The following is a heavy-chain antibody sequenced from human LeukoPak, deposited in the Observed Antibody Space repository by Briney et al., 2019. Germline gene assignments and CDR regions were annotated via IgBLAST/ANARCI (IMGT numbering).Heavy chain of an antibody. CDR1: GFTFSSYG. Sequence: GGSLRLSCAASGFTFSSYGMPWVRQAPGKGLEWVAVISYDGSNKYYADSVKGRFTISRDNSKNTLYLQMNSLRADDTAIYYCARGQAYCGADCYSDWGQGTLVTVSS. CDR3: ARGQAYCGADCYSD. CDR2: ISYDGSNK. V-gene: IGHV3-30*03. D-gene: IGHD2-21*02. J-gene: IGHJ4*02.